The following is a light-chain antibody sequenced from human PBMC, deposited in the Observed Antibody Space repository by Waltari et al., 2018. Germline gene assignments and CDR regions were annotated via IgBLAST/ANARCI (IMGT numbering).Light chain of an antibody. Sequence: DIQMTQSPSTLSASVGDRVTITCRASKSISSWLAWYQQKPEKAPKLLIYKTSSLESGVPSRFSGSGSGTEFTLTISSLQPDDFATYYCQQYDSYLRTFGQGTKVEI. CDR3: QQYDSYLRT. CDR1: KSISSW. CDR2: KTS. V-gene: IGKV1-5*03. J-gene: IGKJ1*01.